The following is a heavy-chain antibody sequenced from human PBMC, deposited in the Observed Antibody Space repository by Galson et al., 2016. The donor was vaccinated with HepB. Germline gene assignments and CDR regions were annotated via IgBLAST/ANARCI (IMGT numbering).Heavy chain of an antibody. Sequence: SLRLSCAASGFTFSSYGMHWVRQAPGRGLVWVSRINRDESSTSYADYVKGRFTISRDNAKNTLYLQMNSLRAEDTAVYYCARDPMATRYYYYGMDVWGQGTTVTVPS. CDR3: ARDPMATRYYYYGMDV. V-gene: IGHV3-74*01. J-gene: IGHJ6*02. CDR1: GFTFSSYG. CDR2: INRDESST. D-gene: IGHD5-24*01.